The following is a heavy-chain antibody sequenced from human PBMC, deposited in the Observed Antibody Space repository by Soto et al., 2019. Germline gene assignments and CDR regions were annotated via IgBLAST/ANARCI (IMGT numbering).Heavy chain of an antibody. CDR1: GFTFSSYA. CDR2: ISGSGGST. J-gene: IGHJ4*02. V-gene: IGHV3-23*01. CDR3: ANRVQWLFDY. D-gene: IGHD3-22*01. Sequence: EVQLLESGGGLVQPGGSLRLSCAASGFTFSSYAMSWVRQAPGKGLEWVSAISGSGGSTYYADSVKGRFTISRDNSKNTLYLQMNSRRAEDTAVDYCANRVQWLFDYGGQGTLVTVSS.